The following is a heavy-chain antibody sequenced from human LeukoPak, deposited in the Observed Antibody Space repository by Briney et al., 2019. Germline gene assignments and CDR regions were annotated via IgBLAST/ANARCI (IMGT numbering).Heavy chain of an antibody. D-gene: IGHD1-26*01. CDR3: ARGVRGNFPSNWFDP. CDR2: MNPENGDA. CDR1: GYTFSSYD. J-gene: IGHJ5*02. V-gene: IGHV1-8*01. Sequence: ASVKVSCKASGYTFSSYDINWVRQATGQGLEWMGRMNPENGDAQYAQRFQGRVTMTRDTSISTAYMELSSLRSEDTALCYCARGVRGNFPSNWFDPWGQGTQVTVSS.